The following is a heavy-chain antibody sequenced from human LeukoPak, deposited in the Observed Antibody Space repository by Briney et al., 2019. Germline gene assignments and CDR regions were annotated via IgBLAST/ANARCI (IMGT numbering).Heavy chain of an antibody. CDR2: IYSGGST. CDR3: ARQHCSGGDCYFFD. Sequence: GGSLRLSCAASGFTVSSYYMSWVRQAPGKGLEWVSVIYSGGSTYYADSVKGRFTISRDNSKNTLYLQMNSLRAEDTAVYYCARQHCSGGDCYFFDWGQGTLVTVSS. D-gene: IGHD2-15*01. V-gene: IGHV3-53*01. J-gene: IGHJ4*02. CDR1: GFTVSSYY.